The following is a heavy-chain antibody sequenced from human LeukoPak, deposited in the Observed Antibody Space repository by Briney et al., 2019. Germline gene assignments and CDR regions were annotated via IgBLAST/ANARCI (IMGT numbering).Heavy chain of an antibody. J-gene: IGHJ4*02. CDR3: ARGRNGYNFIDY. CDR1: GGSISSNNW. Sequence: SETLSLTCAVSGGSISSNNWWSWVRQPPGKGLEWIGEIYHSGTTNYNPSLKSRVTISVDKSKSQFSLNLTSVTAADTAVYYCARGRNGYNFIDYWGQGTLVTVSS. V-gene: IGHV4-4*02. CDR2: IYHSGTT. D-gene: IGHD5-24*01.